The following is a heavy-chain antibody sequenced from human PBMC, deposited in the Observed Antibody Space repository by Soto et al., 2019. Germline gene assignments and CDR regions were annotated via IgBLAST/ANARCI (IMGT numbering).Heavy chain of an antibody. J-gene: IGHJ6*02. V-gene: IGHV5-51*01. CDR3: AIPAPPPLPAAIRRTTHYGMDV. CDR1: GYSFTSYW. Sequence: PGESLKISCKGSGYSFTSYWIGWVRQMPGKGLEWMGIIYPGDSDTRYSPSFQGQVTISADKSISTAYLQWSSLKASDTAMYYCAIPAPPPLPAAIRRTTHYGMDVWGQGTTVTVSS. CDR2: IYPGDSDT. D-gene: IGHD2-2*01.